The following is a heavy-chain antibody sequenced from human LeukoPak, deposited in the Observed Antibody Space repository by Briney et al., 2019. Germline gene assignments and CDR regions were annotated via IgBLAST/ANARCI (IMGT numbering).Heavy chain of an antibody. CDR2: ISTNGGGT. CDR1: GFTFSSYA. CDR3: ARYCSGVSCYSGYDY. J-gene: IGHJ4*02. V-gene: IGHV3-64*01. D-gene: IGHD2-15*01. Sequence: GGSLRLSCAASGFTFSSYAMHWVRQTPGKGLEYVSAISTNGGGTYYANSVKGRFTISRDNSKNTLYLQMGSLRAEDMAVYYCARYCSGVSCYSGYDYWGQGTLVTVSS.